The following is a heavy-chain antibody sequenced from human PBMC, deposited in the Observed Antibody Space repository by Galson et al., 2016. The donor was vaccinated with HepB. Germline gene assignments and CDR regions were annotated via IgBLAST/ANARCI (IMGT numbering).Heavy chain of an antibody. D-gene: IGHD3-22*01. CDR3: ARGGPLIGLFLHYYYYDMDV. CDR2: IMPIFGIA. CDR1: GGTFSSYG. V-gene: IGHV1-69*10. Sequence: SVKVSCKASGGTFSSYGISWVRQAPGQGLEWTGGIMPIFGIANYAQKFQGRVTITADKSTSTAYMELRNLRSEDTAVYYCARGGPLIGLFLHYYYYDMDVWGLGTLVTVSS. J-gene: IGHJ6*02.